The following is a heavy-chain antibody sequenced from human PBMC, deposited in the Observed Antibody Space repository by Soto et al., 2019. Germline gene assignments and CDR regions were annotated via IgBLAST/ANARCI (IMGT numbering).Heavy chain of an antibody. D-gene: IGHD6-13*01. Sequence: SETLSLTCAVYGGSFSGYYWSWIRQPPGKGLEWIGEINHSGSTNYNPSLKSRVTISVDTSKNQFSLKLSSVTAADTAVYYCARSAAGTARRLYYYYYYMDVWGKGTTVTVSS. J-gene: IGHJ6*03. CDR3: ARSAAGTARRLYYYYYYMDV. CDR1: GGSFSGYY. V-gene: IGHV4-34*01. CDR2: INHSGST.